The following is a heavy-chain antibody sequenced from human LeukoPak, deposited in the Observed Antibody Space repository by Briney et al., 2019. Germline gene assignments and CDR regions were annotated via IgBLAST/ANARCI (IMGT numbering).Heavy chain of an antibody. CDR2: IIPIFGTA. D-gene: IGHD2-2*01. CDR3: ARDVVRMTPGHYYYYMDV. V-gene: IGHV1-69*05. CDR1: GGTFSSYA. Sequence: ASVKVSCKASGGTFSSYAISWVRQAPGQGLEWMGRIIPIFGTANYAQKFQGRVTITTDESTSTAYMELSSLRSEDTAVYYCARDVVRMTPGHYYYYMDVWGKGTTVTVSS. J-gene: IGHJ6*03.